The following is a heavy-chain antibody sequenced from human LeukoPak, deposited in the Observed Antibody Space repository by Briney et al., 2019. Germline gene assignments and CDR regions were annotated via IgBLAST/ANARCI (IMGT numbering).Heavy chain of an antibody. J-gene: IGHJ4*02. CDR3: ARDLQIAY. CDR2: IKQDGIEQ. Sequence: PGGSLRLSCAASGFTFSDYWLTWVPQAPGQGLEGVANIKQDGIEQHYVDSVKGRFTISRDNAKNSLYLQMNSLRAEDTAVYYCARDLQIAYWGQGALVTVSS. CDR1: GFTFSDYW. V-gene: IGHV3-7*01.